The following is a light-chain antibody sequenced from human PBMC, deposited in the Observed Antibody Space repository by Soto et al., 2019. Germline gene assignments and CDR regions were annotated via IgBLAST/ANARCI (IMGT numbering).Light chain of an antibody. Sequence: EIVWTQSPGTLSLSPGERATISCRASPSFSGRYLAWYPKKPGQDPSTLIYGASSRATGIPDRFSGVGSGTDFNLTISRLETGDCAVYVGQQYGGFTITFCPLTRREIK. CDR3: QQYGGFTIT. J-gene: IGKJ5*01. CDR1: PSFSGRY. CDR2: GAS. V-gene: IGKV3-20*01.